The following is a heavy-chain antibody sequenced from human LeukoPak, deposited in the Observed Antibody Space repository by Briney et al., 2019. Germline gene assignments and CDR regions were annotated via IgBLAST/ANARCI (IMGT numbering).Heavy chain of an antibody. V-gene: IGHV1-69*04. CDR1: GGTFSSYA. Sequence: GASVKLSCKASGGTFSSYAISWVRQAPGQGLEWMGRIIPILGIANYAQKFQGRVTITADKSTSTAYMELSSLRSEDTAVYYCARERYYDFWSGYLAYYYYYGMDVWGQGTTVPVSS. D-gene: IGHD3-3*01. CDR2: IIPILGIA. CDR3: ARERYYDFWSGYLAYYYYYGMDV. J-gene: IGHJ6*02.